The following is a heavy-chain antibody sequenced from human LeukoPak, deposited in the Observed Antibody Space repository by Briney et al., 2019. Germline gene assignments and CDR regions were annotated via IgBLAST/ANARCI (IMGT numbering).Heavy chain of an antibody. CDR3: ARDRRYYGSGSYYNIYYYYYMDV. V-gene: IGHV1-2*02. CDR1: GYTFTGYY. Sequence: GASVKVSCKASGYTFTGYYMHWVRQAPGQGLEWMGWINPNSGGTNYAQKFQGRVTMTRDTSISTAYMELSRLRSDDTAVYYCARDRRYYGSGSYYNIYYYYYMDVWGKGTTVTVSS. D-gene: IGHD3-10*01. CDR2: INPNSGGT. J-gene: IGHJ6*03.